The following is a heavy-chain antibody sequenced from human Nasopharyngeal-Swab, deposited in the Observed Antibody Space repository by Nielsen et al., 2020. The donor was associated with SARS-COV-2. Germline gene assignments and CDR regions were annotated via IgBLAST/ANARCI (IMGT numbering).Heavy chain of an antibody. CDR3: TSSIAAAGSRYYYYYMDV. CDR2: IRSKANSYAT. CDR1: GFTFSGSA. V-gene: IGHV3-73*01. Sequence: GGSLRLSCAASGFTFSGSAMHWVRRASGKGLEWVGRIRSKANSYATAYAASVKGRFTISRDDSKNTAYLQMNSLKTEDTAVYCCTSSIAAAGSRYYYYYMDVWGKGTTVTVSS. J-gene: IGHJ6*03. D-gene: IGHD6-13*01.